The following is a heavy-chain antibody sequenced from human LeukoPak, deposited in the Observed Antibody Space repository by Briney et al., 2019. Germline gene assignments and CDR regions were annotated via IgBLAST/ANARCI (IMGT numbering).Heavy chain of an antibody. J-gene: IGHJ6*02. CDR2: IIPILDIT. V-gene: IGHV1-69*04. Sequence: AVNVSCKASGGTFSSYAISWVRQAPGQGLECMGRIIPILDITTYARKFRGRVTITADKSTSTAYMELSSLSSDDTAVYYCARDQGVTDPPPYGLDVWGQGNTVTVSS. CDR3: ARDQGVTDPPPYGLDV. D-gene: IGHD4-23*01. CDR1: GGTFSSYA.